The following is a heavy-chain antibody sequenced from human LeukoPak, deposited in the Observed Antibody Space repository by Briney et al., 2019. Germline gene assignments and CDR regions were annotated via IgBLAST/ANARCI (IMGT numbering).Heavy chain of an antibody. J-gene: IGHJ3*02. CDR1: GGSISSYY. Sequence: PSETLSLTCTVSGGSISSYYWSWIRQPAGKGLEWIGRIYTSGSTNYNPSLKSRVTMSVDTSKNQFSLKLSSVTAADTAVYYCASAAEFSYSSSSGAFDIWGQGTMVTVSS. CDR2: IYTSGST. V-gene: IGHV4-4*07. D-gene: IGHD6-6*01. CDR3: ASAAEFSYSSSSGAFDI.